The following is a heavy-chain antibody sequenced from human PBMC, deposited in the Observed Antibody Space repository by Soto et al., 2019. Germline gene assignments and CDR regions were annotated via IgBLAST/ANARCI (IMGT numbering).Heavy chain of an antibody. J-gene: IGHJ4*02. D-gene: IGHD2-21*01. V-gene: IGHV4-31*03. CDR1: GGSISSGGYY. CDR2: IYYSGST. Sequence: QVQLQESGPGLVKPSQTLFLTCTVSGGSISSGGYYWSWIRQHPGKCLEWIGYIYYSGSTYYNPSLKSRVTISIDTSKNQFSLKLRSVTAAATAVYYGSRVQVVMAEGTFDYWGQGTLVTVSS. CDR3: SRVQVVMAEGTFDY.